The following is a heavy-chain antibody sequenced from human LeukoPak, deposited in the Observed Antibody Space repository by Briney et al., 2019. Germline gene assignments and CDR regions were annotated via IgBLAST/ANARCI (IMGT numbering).Heavy chain of an antibody. Sequence: GESLKISCKGSGYSFTSYWIGWVRQMPGKGLEWMGIIYPDDSVTRYSPSFQGQVAISADKSINTAYLQWSTLKASDTALYYCARLVGRGSFIDFWGQGTLVTVSS. J-gene: IGHJ4*02. CDR1: GYSFTSYW. V-gene: IGHV5-51*01. D-gene: IGHD1-26*01. CDR3: ARLVGRGSFIDF. CDR2: IYPDDSVT.